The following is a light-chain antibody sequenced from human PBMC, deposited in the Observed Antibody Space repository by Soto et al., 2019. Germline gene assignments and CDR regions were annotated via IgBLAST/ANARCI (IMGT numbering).Light chain of an antibody. CDR1: QRVTNNY. J-gene: IGKJ1*01. CDR3: HQDGSSPRT. Sequence: EVVLTQSPGTLSLSPGEGATLSCRASQRVTNNYLAWYQQKPGHPPKLLIYGASSRATGIPDRFSGSGSGTDFTLTISKMELEDFAVYFCHQDGSSPRTFGQGTKVEF. CDR2: GAS. V-gene: IGKV3-20*01.